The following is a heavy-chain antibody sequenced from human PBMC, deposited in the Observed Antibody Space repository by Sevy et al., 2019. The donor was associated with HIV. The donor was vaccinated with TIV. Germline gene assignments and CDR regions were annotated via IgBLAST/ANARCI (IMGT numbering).Heavy chain of an antibody. D-gene: IGHD6-6*01. CDR3: ARGGAGRQFDYYYYMDV. V-gene: IGHV4-59*01. CDR2: VYYTGKT. Sequence: SETRPSPAMCLVSPSLVPWNWIRQTPGKGLEWIAFVYYTGKTNYNPSLKSRVTVSLDTSKSQFSLKLSSVTAADTAVYYCARGGAGRQFDYYYYMDVWGKGTTVTVSS. CDR1: VSPSLVP. J-gene: IGHJ6*03.